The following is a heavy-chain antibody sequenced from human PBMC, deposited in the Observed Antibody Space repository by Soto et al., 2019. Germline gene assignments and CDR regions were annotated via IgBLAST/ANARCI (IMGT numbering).Heavy chain of an antibody. CDR3: ARDEWGYYDSSGYLPGAFDI. D-gene: IGHD3-22*01. Sequence: KPSETLSLTCTVSGGSISSYYWSWIRQPPGKGLEWIGYIYYSGSTNYNPSLKSRVTISVDTSKNQFSLKLSSVTAADTAVYYCARDEWGYYDSSGYLPGAFDIWGQGTMVTVSS. J-gene: IGHJ3*02. CDR1: GGSISSYY. CDR2: IYYSGST. V-gene: IGHV4-59*01.